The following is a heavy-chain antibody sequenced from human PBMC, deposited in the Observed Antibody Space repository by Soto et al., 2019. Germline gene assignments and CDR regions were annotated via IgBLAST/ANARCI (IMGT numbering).Heavy chain of an antibody. D-gene: IGHD2-21*02. CDR1: GFTFGSYG. Sequence: QVQLVESGGGEVQPGRSLRLSCVASGFTFGSYGMHWVRQAPGKGLEWVAVISYDGSNKYYADSVKGRFSISRDSSKNTLYLQMNSLRAEDTAVYFCAKAVTDFYYYYYGMDVWGQGTTVTVSS. J-gene: IGHJ6*02. V-gene: IGHV3-30*18. CDR2: ISYDGSNK. CDR3: AKAVTDFYYYYYGMDV.